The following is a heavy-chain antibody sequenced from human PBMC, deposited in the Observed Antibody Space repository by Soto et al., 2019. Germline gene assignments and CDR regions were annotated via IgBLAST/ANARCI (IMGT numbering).Heavy chain of an antibody. J-gene: IGHJ4*02. Sequence: AASVKVSCKASGYTFTSYGISWVRQAPGQGLEWMGWISAYNGNTNYAQKLQGRVTMTTDTSTSTAYMELRSLRSDDTAVYYCARGDSSGYYGEYFDYWGQGTLVTVSS. CDR2: ISAYNGNT. D-gene: IGHD3-22*01. CDR1: GYTFTSYG. V-gene: IGHV1-18*01. CDR3: ARGDSSGYYGEYFDY.